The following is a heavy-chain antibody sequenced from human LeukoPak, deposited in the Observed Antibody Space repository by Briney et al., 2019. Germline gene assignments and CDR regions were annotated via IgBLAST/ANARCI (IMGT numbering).Heavy chain of an antibody. CDR1: GFTFSSHA. CDR2: ISGSGGST. Sequence: GGSLRLSCAAPGFTFSSHAMSWVRQAPGKGLEWVSGISGSGGSTNSADSVKGRFTISRDNSENTLYLQMNSLRAEDTAIYYCAKGFSSGWYYFDYWGQGTLVTVSS. V-gene: IGHV3-23*01. CDR3: AKGFSSGWYYFDY. D-gene: IGHD6-19*01. J-gene: IGHJ4*02.